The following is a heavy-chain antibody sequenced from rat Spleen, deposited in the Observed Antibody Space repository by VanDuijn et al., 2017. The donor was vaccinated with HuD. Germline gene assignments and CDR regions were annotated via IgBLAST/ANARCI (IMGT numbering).Heavy chain of an antibody. D-gene: IGHD1-11*01. J-gene: IGHJ3*01. CDR1: GFSVTSYH. CDR3: TRDTTEFGDWFAY. Sequence: QVQLKESGPGLVQPSQTLSLACTVSGFSVTSYHVHWVRQPPGKGLEWMGGIWGDGDTNYNSVLKSRLSISRDTSKSQVFLKMDSLQTEDTAIYFCTRDTTEFGDWFAYWGQGTLVTVSS. CDR2: IWGDGDT. V-gene: IGHV2-1*01.